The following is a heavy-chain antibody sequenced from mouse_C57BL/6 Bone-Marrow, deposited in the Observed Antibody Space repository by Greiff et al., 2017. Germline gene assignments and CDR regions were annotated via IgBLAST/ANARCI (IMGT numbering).Heavy chain of an antibody. Sequence: EVMLVESGGGLVKPGGSLKLSCAASGFTFSDYGMHWVRQAPEKGLEWVAYISSGSSTIYYADTVKGRFTISRDNAKNTLFLQMTSLRSEDTAMYYCARGDSYGSSLYYAMDYWGQGTSVTVSS. CDR2: ISSGSSTI. J-gene: IGHJ4*01. V-gene: IGHV5-17*01. CDR1: GFTFSDYG. CDR3: ARGDSYGSSLYYAMDY. D-gene: IGHD1-1*01.